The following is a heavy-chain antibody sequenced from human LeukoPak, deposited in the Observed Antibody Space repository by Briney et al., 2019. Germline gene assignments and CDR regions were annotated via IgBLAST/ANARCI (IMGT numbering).Heavy chain of an antibody. CDR2: INHSGST. D-gene: IGHD1-26*01. Sequence: SETLSLTCAVYGGSFSGYYWSWIRQPPGKGLEWIGEINHSGSTNYNPSLKSRVTLSVDTSKNQFSLKLSSVTAADTAVYYCARGSRIVGATNAFDIWGQGTMVTVSS. CDR1: GGSFSGYY. J-gene: IGHJ3*02. CDR3: ARGSRIVGATNAFDI. V-gene: IGHV4-34*01.